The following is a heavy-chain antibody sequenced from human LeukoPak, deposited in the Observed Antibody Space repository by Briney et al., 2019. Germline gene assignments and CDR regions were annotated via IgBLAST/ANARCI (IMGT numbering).Heavy chain of an antibody. J-gene: IGHJ4*02. D-gene: IGHD1-26*01. CDR3: ASTAVRAFDY. Sequence: PSETMSLTCPVSGYSISSGYYWGWIRQPPGTGLEWSGSIYHSGSTYYNPSLKSPVTISVDTSKNQFSLKLSSVTAADTAVYYCASTAVRAFDYWGQGTLVTVSS. V-gene: IGHV4-38-2*01. CDR1: GYSISSGYY. CDR2: IYHSGST.